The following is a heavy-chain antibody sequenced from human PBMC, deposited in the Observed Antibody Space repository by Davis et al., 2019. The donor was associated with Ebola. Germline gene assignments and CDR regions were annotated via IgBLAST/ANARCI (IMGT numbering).Heavy chain of an antibody. CDR3: PRNCSITYCHYYYGLDV. CDR2: MSPHSGDT. J-gene: IGHJ6*02. Sequence: ASVQVSCMASRYIFTSYVISGVRQAPGQGLEWMGWMSPHSGDTGFAHKFHGRLTISTNTATDTAYMELSSLRTEDTAVYYCPRNCSITYCHYYYGLDVWGQGTTVTVSS. D-gene: IGHD2-2*01. CDR1: RYIFTSYV. V-gene: IGHV1-8*03.